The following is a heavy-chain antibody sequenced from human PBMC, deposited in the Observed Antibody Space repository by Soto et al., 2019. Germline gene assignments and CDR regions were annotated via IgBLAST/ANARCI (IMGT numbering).Heavy chain of an antibody. D-gene: IGHD2-2*02. CDR3: AKDVPGSSYTTTFDH. CDR1: GFTFSTYA. CDR2: ISGRGDKT. V-gene: IGHV3-23*01. J-gene: IGHJ4*02. Sequence: ESGGGLVQPGGSLRLSCAASGFTFSTYAMSWVRQAPGKGLEWVSGISGRGDKTFYADSVKGRFTISRDNSKNTLYLQMVSLRAEDTALYYCAKDVPGSSYTTTFDHWGQGTLVSASS.